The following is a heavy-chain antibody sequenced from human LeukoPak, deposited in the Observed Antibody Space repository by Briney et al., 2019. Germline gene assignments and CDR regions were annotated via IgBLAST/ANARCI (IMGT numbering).Heavy chain of an antibody. V-gene: IGHV1-24*01. Sequence: VKVSCKVSGYTLTELSMHWVRQAPGKGLEWMGGFDPEDGETIYAQKFQGRVTMTEDTSTDAAYMELSSLRSEDTAVYYCATDLYSGWYRWFDPWGQGTLVTVSS. J-gene: IGHJ5*02. CDR2: FDPEDGET. CDR3: ATDLYSGWYRWFDP. CDR1: GYTLTELS. D-gene: IGHD6-19*01.